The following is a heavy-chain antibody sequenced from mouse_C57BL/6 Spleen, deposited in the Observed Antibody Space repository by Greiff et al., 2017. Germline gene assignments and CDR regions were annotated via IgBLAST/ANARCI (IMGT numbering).Heavy chain of an antibody. V-gene: IGHV14-4*01. CDR1: GFNIKDDY. CDR2: IDPDNGDT. J-gene: IGHJ2*01. Sequence: EVKLQESGAELVRPGASVKLSCTASGFNIKDDYMHWVKQRPEQGLEWIGWIDPDNGDTEYASKFQGKATITADTSSNTADLQLSSLTSEATAVYYCTTSYGPYYFDYWGQGTTLTVST. CDR3: TTSYGPYYFDY. D-gene: IGHD2-10*02.